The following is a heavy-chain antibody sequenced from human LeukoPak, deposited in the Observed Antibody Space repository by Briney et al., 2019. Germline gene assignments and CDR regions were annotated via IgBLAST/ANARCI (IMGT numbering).Heavy chain of an antibody. D-gene: IGHD2-15*01. Sequence: TGGSLRLSCADSGFTFSSYWMSWVRQAPGKGLEWVANIKQDGNEKYYVDSVKGRFIISRDNAKNSLYLQMNSLRAEDTAVYYWGGAGELGWYFDYGGRGTVVGVS. CDR3: GGAGELGWYFDY. J-gene: IGHJ4*02. CDR1: GFTFSSYW. CDR2: IKQDGNEK. V-gene: IGHV3-7*04.